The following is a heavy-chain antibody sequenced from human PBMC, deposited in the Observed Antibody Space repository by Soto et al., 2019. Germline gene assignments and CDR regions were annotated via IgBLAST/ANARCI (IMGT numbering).Heavy chain of an antibody. CDR2: VSPDGATQ. Sequence: GGSLRLSCAVSGFTFRSYPMHWVRQGPGKGLEWVAVVSPDGATQYYADSVKGRFTVSRDNSKNILYLHMNNLRPEDTAVFYCARPQSRPGSVSYYFDFWGQGTLVTVSS. J-gene: IGHJ4*02. V-gene: IGHV3-30-3*01. D-gene: IGHD3-10*01. CDR1: GFTFRSYP. CDR3: ARPQSRPGSVSYYFDF.